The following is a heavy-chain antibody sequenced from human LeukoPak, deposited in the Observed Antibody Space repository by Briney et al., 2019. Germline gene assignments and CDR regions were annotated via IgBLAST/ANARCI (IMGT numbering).Heavy chain of an antibody. Sequence: GASVKVSCKASGYTFTGYYMHWVRQAPGQGLEWMGWINPNSGGTNYAQKFQGWVTITRDTSISTAYMELSRLRSDDTAVYYCARVGCYYDSSGYCYFDYWGQGTLVTVSS. CDR3: ARVGCYYDSSGYCYFDY. D-gene: IGHD3-22*01. J-gene: IGHJ4*02. CDR1: GYTFTGYY. V-gene: IGHV1-2*04. CDR2: INPNSGGT.